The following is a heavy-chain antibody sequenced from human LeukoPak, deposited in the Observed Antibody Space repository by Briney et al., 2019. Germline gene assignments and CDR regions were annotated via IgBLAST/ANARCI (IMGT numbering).Heavy chain of an antibody. J-gene: IGHJ5*02. D-gene: IGHD3-10*01. CDR2: ISYEGGTQ. CDR1: GVTLSPYG. Sequence: GGSLRLSCAASGVTLSPYGMRWVRQAPGKGLGWVAVISYEGGTQHYADSVKGRFIISRDNPRNTLYLQMTILRTEDTAVYYCAKEGTPQVSTWYDLWGQGTQVIVSS. CDR3: AKEGTPQVSTWYDL. V-gene: IGHV3-30*18.